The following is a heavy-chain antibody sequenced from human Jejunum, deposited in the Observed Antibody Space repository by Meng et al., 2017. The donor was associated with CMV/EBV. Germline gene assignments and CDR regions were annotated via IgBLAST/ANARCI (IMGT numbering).Heavy chain of an antibody. CDR3: IWHTTTSCYFDL. V-gene: IGHV3-15*01. CDR2: FKTNTGAGTM. J-gene: IGHJ4*03. CDR1: GLTFRDAW. D-gene: IGHD2-2*01. Sequence: GLTFRDAWMSWGRQAQGKGLEWVGRFKTNTGAGTMDYAAPVKGRFTISRDISKNTLYLQMDSLKTEDTGMYYCIWHTTTSCYFDLWGPGTLVTVSS.